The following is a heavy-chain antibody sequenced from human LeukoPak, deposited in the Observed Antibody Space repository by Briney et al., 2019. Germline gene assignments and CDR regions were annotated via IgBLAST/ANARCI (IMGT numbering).Heavy chain of an antibody. J-gene: IGHJ4*02. Sequence: GGSLRLSCAASGFTFSSYAMTWVRQAPGKGLEWVSAISSSGDTYYAGSVKGRFTISRDSSKNTLYLQMNSLRAEDTAVYYCARDSSFLWVAPFDYWGQGTLVTVSS. CDR2: ISSSGDT. CDR3: ARDSSFLWVAPFDY. V-gene: IGHV3-23*01. CDR1: GFTFSSYA. D-gene: IGHD2-15*01.